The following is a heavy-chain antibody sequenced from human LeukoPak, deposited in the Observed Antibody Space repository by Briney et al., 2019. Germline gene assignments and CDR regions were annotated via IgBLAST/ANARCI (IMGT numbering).Heavy chain of an antibody. CDR1: GGSISSCY. J-gene: IGHJ5*02. V-gene: IGHV4-59*01. D-gene: IGHD3-3*01. CDR3: AGTYYDFWSGYRDWFDP. Sequence: SETLSLTCTVSGGSISSCYWSWIRQPPGKGLEWIGYIYYSGSTNYNPSLKSRVTISVDTSKNQFSLKLSSVTAADTAVYYCAGTYYDFWSGYRDWFDPWGQGTLVTVSS. CDR2: IYYSGST.